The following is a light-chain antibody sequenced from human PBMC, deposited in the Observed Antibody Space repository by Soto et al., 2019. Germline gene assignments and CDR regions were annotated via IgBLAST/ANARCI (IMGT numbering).Light chain of an antibody. Sequence: DIQMTQSPSSLSASVRDRVTITCRTSQGISNYLAWYQQKPGKVPKLLIYAASTLQAGFPSRFSDSGCWTDYTLNITSQQPEDVANYYCQTYYSSPWSLGQGTKVEIK. CDR3: QTYYSSPWS. CDR2: AAS. V-gene: IGKV1-27*01. J-gene: IGKJ1*01. CDR1: QGISNY.